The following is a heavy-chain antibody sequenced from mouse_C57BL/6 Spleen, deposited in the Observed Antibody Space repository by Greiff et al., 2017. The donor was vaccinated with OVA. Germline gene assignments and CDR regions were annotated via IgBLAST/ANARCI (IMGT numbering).Heavy chain of an antibody. CDR3: ARGGDYSNYAWFAY. V-gene: IGHV1-69*01. Sequence: VQLQQPGAELVMPGASVKLSCKVSGYTFTSYWMHWVKQRPGQGLEWIGEIDPSDSYTNYNQKFKGKSTLTVDKSSSTAYMQLSSLTSEDSAVYYCARGGDYSNYAWFAYWGQGTLVTVSA. CDR1: GYTFTSYW. J-gene: IGHJ3*01. CDR2: IDPSDSYT. D-gene: IGHD2-5*01.